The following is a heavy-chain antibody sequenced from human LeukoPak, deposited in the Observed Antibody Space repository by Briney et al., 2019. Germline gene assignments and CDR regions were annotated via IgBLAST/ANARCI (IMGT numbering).Heavy chain of an antibody. J-gene: IGHJ5*02. CDR2: IYHSGST. V-gene: IGHV4-4*02. Sequence: TSETLSLTCAVSGGSISSSNWWSWVRQPPGKGLEWIGEIYHSGSTNYNPSLKSRVTISVDKSKNQFSLKLSSVTAADTAVYYCARAEITYNGFDPWGQGTLVTVSS. D-gene: IGHD3-10*01. CDR3: ARAEITYNGFDP. CDR1: GGSISSSNW.